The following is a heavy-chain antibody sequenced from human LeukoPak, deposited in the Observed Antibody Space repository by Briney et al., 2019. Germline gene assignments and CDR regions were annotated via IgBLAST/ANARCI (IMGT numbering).Heavy chain of an antibody. V-gene: IGHV1-69*01. CDR1: GGTFSSYA. J-gene: IGHJ4*02. CDR2: IIPIFGTA. CDR3: ARLSGGSSFGRADY. Sequence: SVKVSCKASGGTFSSYAISWVRQAPGQGLEWMGGIIPIFGTASYAQKFQGRVTITADESTSTAYMELSSLRSEDTAVYYCARLSGGSSFGRADYWGQGTLVTVSS. D-gene: IGHD2-15*01.